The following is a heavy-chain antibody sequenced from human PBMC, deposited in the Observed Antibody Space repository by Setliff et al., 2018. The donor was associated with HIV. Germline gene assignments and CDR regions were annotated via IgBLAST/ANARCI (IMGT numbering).Heavy chain of an antibody. CDR3: ARVGGYSGYDWPQPLYFDY. V-gene: IGHV3-7*03. D-gene: IGHD5-12*01. CDR2: INEHGSET. J-gene: IGHJ4*02. CDR1: GFTFRTSW. Sequence: GGSLRLSCAASGFTFRTSWMSWVRQAPGKGLEWVANINEHGSETNCVDSVKGRFTISRDNAKNSLYLQMNSLRAEDTALYYCARVGGYSGYDWPQPLYFDYWGQGTLVTVSS.